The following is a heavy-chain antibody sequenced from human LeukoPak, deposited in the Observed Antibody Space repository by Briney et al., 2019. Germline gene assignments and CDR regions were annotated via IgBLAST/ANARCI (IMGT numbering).Heavy chain of an antibody. J-gene: IGHJ6*02. CDR2: ISGSGGST. D-gene: IGHD1-26*01. V-gene: IGHV3-23*01. Sequence: PGGSLRLSCAASGFTFSSYAMSWVRQAPGKGLEWVSAISGSGGSTYYADSVKGRFTISRDNSKNTLYLQMNSLRGEDTAVYYCAKDVRVGGGGMDVWGQGTPVTVSS. CDR3: AKDVRVGGGGMDV. CDR1: GFTFSSYA.